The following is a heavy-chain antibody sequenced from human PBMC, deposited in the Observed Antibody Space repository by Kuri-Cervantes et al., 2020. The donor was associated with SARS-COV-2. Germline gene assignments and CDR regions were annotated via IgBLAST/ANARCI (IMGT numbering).Heavy chain of an antibody. Sequence: GGSLRLSCAACGFTFSSYSMNWVRQAPGKGLGWVSSISSSSSYIYYADSVKGRFTISRDNAKNSLYLQMNSLRAEDTAVYYCANDGGDTVLLFDYWGQGTLVTVSS. CDR2: ISSSSSYI. V-gene: IGHV3-21*01. CDR3: ANDGGDTVLLFDY. J-gene: IGHJ4*02. D-gene: IGHD5-18*01. CDR1: GFTFSSYS.